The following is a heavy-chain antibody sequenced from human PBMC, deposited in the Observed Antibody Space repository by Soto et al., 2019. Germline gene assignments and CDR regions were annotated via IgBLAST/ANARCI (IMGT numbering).Heavy chain of an antibody. CDR2: ISYSGST. Sequence: QVQLQESGPGLVKPSQTLSLTCTVSGGSISSGRYYWSWIRQHPGKVLEWIGYISYSGSTYYNPSLKSQVTKTVDTSKNQFPLELSSVTAADTAVYNCARAGRDCSGGSCYSFAHYWGQGNLVTVSS. CDR3: ARAGRDCSGGSCYSFAHY. J-gene: IGHJ4*02. D-gene: IGHD2-15*01. V-gene: IGHV4-31*01. CDR1: GGSISSGRYY.